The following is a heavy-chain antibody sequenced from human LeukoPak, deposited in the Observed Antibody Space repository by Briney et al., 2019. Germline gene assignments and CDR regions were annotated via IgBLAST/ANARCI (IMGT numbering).Heavy chain of an antibody. CDR2: VSSSSSIT. D-gene: IGHD3-3*01. V-gene: IGHV3-48*04. CDR1: GFTFSSHN. Sequence: GGSLRLSCAASGFTFSSHNMSWVRQAPGKGLEWFSYVSSSSSITYYADSVKGRFTISRDNAKNSLYLQMNSLRVEDTAVYYCARDDFFDGAFDIWGQGTMVTVSS. J-gene: IGHJ3*02. CDR3: ARDDFFDGAFDI.